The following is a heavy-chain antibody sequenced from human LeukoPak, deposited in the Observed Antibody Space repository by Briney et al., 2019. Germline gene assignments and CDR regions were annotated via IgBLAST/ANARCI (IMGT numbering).Heavy chain of an antibody. CDR3: ASPLRYFDWLDAFDI. CDR2: IIPILGIA. V-gene: IGHV1-69*04. D-gene: IGHD3-9*01. CDR1: GGTFSSYA. J-gene: IGHJ3*02. Sequence: SVKVSCKASGGTFSSYAICWVRQAPGQGLEWMGRIIPILGIANYAQKFQGRVTITADKSTSTAYMELSSLRSEDTAVYYCASPLRYFDWLDAFDIWGQGTMVTVSS.